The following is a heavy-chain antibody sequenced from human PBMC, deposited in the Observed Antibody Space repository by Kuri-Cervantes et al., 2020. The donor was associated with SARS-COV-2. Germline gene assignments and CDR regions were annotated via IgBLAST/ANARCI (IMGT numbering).Heavy chain of an antibody. CDR2: IYHSGST. V-gene: IGHV4-39*07. CDR3: ARDGSGGDADY. CDR1: GGSISSSSYY. Sequence: SETLSLTCTVSGGSISSSSYYWGWIRQPPGKGLEWIGYIYHSGSTYYNPSLKSRVTISVDRSKNQFSLKLSSATAADTAVYYCARDGSGGDADYWGQGTLVTVSS. J-gene: IGHJ4*02. D-gene: IGHD2-15*01.